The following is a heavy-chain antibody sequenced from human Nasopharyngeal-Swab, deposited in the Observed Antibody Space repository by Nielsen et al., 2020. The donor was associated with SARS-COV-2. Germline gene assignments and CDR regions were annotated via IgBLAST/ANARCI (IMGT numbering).Heavy chain of an antibody. CDR1: GCSVSSSIYY. Sequence: SDTLSLTCTVSGCSVSSSIYYWAWIRQPPGKGLQWISSVYYSGRTNYNPSLKSRVTTSVQTSRNQFSLKLSSVTAADTAVYYCARVQSFDFCRGYHSAFDIWGQGTMVTMSS. CDR3: ARVQSFDFCRGYHSAFDI. V-gene: IGHV4-39*01. J-gene: IGHJ3*02. D-gene: IGHD3-3*01. CDR2: VYYSGRT.